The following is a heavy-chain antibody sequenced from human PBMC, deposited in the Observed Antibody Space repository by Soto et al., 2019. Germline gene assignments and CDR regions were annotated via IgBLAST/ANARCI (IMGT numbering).Heavy chain of an antibody. CDR2: IYYSGST. CDR1: GGSISSGGYY. Sequence: RSLTCTVSGGSISSGGYYWSWIRQHPGKGLEWIGYIYYSGSTYYNPSLKSRVTISVDTSKNQFSLKLSSVTAADTAVYYCASSDFWSGYYPSYYYYGMDVWGQGTTVTVSS. CDR3: ASSDFWSGYYPSYYYYGMDV. V-gene: IGHV4-31*03. J-gene: IGHJ6*02. D-gene: IGHD3-3*01.